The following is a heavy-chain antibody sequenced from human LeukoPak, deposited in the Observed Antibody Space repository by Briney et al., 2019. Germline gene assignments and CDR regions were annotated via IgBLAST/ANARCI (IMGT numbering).Heavy chain of an antibody. J-gene: IGHJ4*02. Sequence: GGSVRLSCAASGFTVSSNYMSWVRQAPGKGLEWVSVIYSGGSTYYADSVKGNFTISRDNSKNTLYLQMNSLRAEDTAVYYCAREQEPYYYDSSGPFFDYWGQGTLVTFPS. V-gene: IGHV3-66*01. CDR2: IYSGGST. CDR1: GFTVSSNY. D-gene: IGHD3-22*01. CDR3: AREQEPYYYDSSGPFFDY.